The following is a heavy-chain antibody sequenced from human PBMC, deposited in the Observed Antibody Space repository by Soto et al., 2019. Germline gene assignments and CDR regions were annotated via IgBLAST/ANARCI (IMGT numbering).Heavy chain of an antibody. Sequence: VGSLRLSCAASTFPFSTYWMTWVRQAPGKGLEWVANIHRDEIEKYYMDSVKGRFTISRDNAKNSLYLQMTSLRAEDTAVYYCAGGNALDVWGQGTTVTVSS. J-gene: IGHJ6*02. CDR2: IHRDEIEK. CDR3: AGGNALDV. V-gene: IGHV3-7*01. CDR1: TFPFSTYW.